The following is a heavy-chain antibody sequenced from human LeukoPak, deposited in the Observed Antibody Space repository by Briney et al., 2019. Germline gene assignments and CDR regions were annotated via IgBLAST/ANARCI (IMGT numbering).Heavy chain of an antibody. CDR1: GFTFDDYG. V-gene: IGHV3-20*01. CDR2: INWNGGST. D-gene: IGHD6-13*01. Sequence: GGSLRLSCAASGFTFDDYGMSWVRQAPGKGLEWVSGINWNGGSTGYADSVKGRFTISRDNAQNSLYLQMNSLRAEDTALYHCARAFSSSWAPDAFDIWGQGTMVTVSS. J-gene: IGHJ3*02. CDR3: ARAFSSSWAPDAFDI.